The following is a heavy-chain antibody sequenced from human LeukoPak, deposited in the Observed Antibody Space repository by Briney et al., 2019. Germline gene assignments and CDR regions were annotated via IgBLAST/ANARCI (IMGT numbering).Heavy chain of an antibody. D-gene: IGHD4-17*01. J-gene: IGHJ4*02. CDR2: IYSSVST. CDR3: ARVLMTTVTALDH. V-gene: IGHV4-59*01. CDR1: GGSISSYY. Sequence: SETLSLTCTVSGGSISSYYWSWIRQPPGKGLEWVGYIYSSVSTNYNPSLKTRVTTSVDTSKNQFSLKLSSVTAADTAIYYCARVLMTTVTALDHWGQGTLVTVSS.